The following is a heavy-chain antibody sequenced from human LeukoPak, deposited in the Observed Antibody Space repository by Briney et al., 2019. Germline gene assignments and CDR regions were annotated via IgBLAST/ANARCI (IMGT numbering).Heavy chain of an antibody. CDR3: ARKRPNYFDY. Sequence: PGGSLRLSCAASGFTSSSYWMHWVRQVPGKGLVWVSRISGDGTARNYADSVKGRFTISRDDAKNTVDLQMNSLRGEDTAVYYCARKRPNYFDYWGQGTLVTVSS. J-gene: IGHJ4*02. V-gene: IGHV3-74*01. CDR2: ISGDGTAR. CDR1: GFTSSSYW.